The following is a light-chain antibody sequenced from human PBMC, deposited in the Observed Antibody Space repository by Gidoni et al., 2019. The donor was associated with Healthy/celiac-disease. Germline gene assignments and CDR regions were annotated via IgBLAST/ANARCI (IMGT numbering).Light chain of an antibody. V-gene: IGKV3-15*01. CDR3: QQYNNWPPLT. Sequence: EIVMTQSPATLSVSPGERATLSCRASQSVSSNLAWYQQKPGQAHRLLIYGASTRATGIPAWFSGSGSGTEFTLTISSLQSEDFAVYYCQQYNNWPPLTFGGGTKVEIK. CDR1: QSVSSN. J-gene: IGKJ4*01. CDR2: GAS.